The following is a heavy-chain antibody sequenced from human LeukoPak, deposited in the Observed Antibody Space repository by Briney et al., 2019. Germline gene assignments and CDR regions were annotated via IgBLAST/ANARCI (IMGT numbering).Heavy chain of an antibody. CDR2: IGHNGTT. CDR1: GGSFSDYN. D-gene: IGHD1-14*01. Sequence: PSETLSVTCAVYGGSFSDYNWTWIRQPPGKGLEWIGEIGHNGTTNYNPSLKGRVTISLDTSKKQFSLKLTSVTAADTAVYYCARPSGGTPFKRFDYWGEGTLVTVSS. J-gene: IGHJ4*02. CDR3: ARPSGGTPFKRFDY. V-gene: IGHV4-34*01.